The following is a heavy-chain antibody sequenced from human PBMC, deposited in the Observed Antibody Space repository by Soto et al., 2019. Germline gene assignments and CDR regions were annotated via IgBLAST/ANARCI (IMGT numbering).Heavy chain of an antibody. D-gene: IGHD6-6*01. CDR1: GGSISSYY. Sequence: PSETLSLTCTVSGGSISSYYWSWIRQPPGKGLEWIGYIYYSGSTNYNPSLKSRVTISVDTSKNQFSLKLSSVTAADTAVYYCARLYSSSSAGYYYYMDVWGKGTTVTVSS. CDR2: IYYSGST. J-gene: IGHJ6*03. CDR3: ARLYSSSSAGYYYYMDV. V-gene: IGHV4-59*01.